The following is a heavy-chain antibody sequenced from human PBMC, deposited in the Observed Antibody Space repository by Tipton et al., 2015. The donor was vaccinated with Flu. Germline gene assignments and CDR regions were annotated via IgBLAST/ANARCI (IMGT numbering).Heavy chain of an antibody. CDR1: GYSFTSYW. J-gene: IGHJ6*03. CDR3: ARHGIAAAGTPDYYYYMDV. D-gene: IGHD6-13*01. Sequence: QLVQSGAEVKKPGESLKISCKGSGYSFTSYWIGWVRQMPGKGLEWMGIIYPGDSDTRYSPSFQGQVTISADKSISTAYLQWSSLKASDTAMYYCARHGIAAAGTPDYYYYMDVWGKGTTVTVSS. CDR2: IYPGDSDT. V-gene: IGHV5-51*01.